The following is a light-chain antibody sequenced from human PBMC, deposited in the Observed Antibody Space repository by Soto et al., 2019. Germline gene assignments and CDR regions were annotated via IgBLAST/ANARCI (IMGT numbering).Light chain of an antibody. J-gene: IGKJ1*01. CDR2: DAT. Sequence: DIQMTQSPSSLSASVGDRVAITCRASQSISTYLNWYQQKPGKAPKVLIYDATSLQSGVPSRFSGSGSGTVSPLPLPSLQPKDFPTYYFQQPSTPPLPFGQGTKVKT. CDR1: QSISTY. CDR3: QQPSTPPLP. V-gene: IGKV1-39*01.